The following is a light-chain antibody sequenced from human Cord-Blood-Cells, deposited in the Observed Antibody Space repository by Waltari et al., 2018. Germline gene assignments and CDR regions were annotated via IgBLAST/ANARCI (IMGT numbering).Light chain of an antibody. CDR2: EVS. Sequence: QSALTQPASVSGSPGQSITISCTGTSSDVGGSNYVSWYQQHPGKAPKLMSYEVSKPPSRVSNRFSVSKSGNTGSLTMSGLQAEDEADYYCSSYTGSSTVGFGGGTKLTVL. CDR1: SSDVGGSNY. CDR3: SSYTGSSTVG. V-gene: IGLV2-14*01. J-gene: IGLJ2*01.